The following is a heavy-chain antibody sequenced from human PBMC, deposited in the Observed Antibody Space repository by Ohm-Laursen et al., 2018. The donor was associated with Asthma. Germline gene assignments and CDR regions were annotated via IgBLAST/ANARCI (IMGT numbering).Heavy chain of an antibody. CDR2: IYYSGST. CDR1: GGSISSGDYY. CDR3: ATIVPATKFVDY. D-gene: IGHD2-2*01. Sequence: TLSLTCTVSGGSISSGDYYWSWVRQPPGKGLEWIGYIYYSGSTYYNPSLKSRVTVSVDTSKNQFSLKLSSVSAADTAVYYCATIVPATKFVDYWGQGTLVTVSS. V-gene: IGHV4-31*03. J-gene: IGHJ4*02.